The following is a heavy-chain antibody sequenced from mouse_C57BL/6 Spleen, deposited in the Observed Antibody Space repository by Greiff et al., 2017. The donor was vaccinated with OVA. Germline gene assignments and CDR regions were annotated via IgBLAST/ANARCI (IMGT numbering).Heavy chain of an antibody. CDR1: GFTFSDYY. J-gene: IGHJ2*01. V-gene: IGHV5-16*01. CDR2: INYDGSST. Sequence: EVMLVESEGGLVQPGSSMKLSCTASGFTFSDYYMAWVRQVPEKGLEWVANINYDGSSTYYLDSLKSRFIISRDNAKNILYLQMSSLKSEDTATYYCARESGLPFDYWGQGTTLTVSS. D-gene: IGHD1-3*01. CDR3: ARESGLPFDY.